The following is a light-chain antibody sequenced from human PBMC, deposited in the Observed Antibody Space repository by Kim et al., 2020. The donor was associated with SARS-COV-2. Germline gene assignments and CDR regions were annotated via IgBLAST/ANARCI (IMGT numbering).Light chain of an antibody. V-gene: IGKV3-15*01. CDR1: QSVISN. CDR3: QQYNNWPPMT. Sequence: SPGERATLSCTASQSVISNLALYQRKPGQAPRLLIYGPSTRATGIPARFSGSGSGTEFTLTISSLQSEDFAVYYCQQYNNWPPMTFGQGTKVDIK. J-gene: IGKJ1*01. CDR2: GPS.